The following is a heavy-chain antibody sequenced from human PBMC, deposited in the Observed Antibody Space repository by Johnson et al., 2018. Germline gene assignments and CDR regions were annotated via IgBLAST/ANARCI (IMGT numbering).Heavy chain of an antibody. CDR2: IRSKTYGGTT. V-gene: IGHV3-49*05. D-gene: IGHD6-13*01. CDR3: TVAAVGIYYYYYMDC. J-gene: IGHJ6*03. Sequence: EEELVEAGGGLVKPGRSMGLSCTASGFTFGDYAMSWFRQAPWKGLECVGFIRSKTYGGTTEYAAAVKGRFNISRDDSKNTLSRQMNSLKTEDTAVYYCTVAAVGIYYYYYMDCWGKGTTVTVS. CDR1: GFTFGDYA.